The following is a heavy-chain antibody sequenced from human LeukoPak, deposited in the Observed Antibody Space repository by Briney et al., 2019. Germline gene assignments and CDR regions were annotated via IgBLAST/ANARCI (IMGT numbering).Heavy chain of an antibody. CDR2: IRSDGSDT. Sequence: PGGSLRLSCAASGFTFSDTWMHWVRQAPGEGLVWVSRIRSDGSDTRYAESVKGRFTISRHNAKSTTYLQMNSLRAEDTAVYYCGTSRWSGVVDSWGQGTLVTVSS. J-gene: IGHJ5*01. V-gene: IGHV3-74*01. D-gene: IGHD3-3*01. CDR3: GTSRWSGVVDS. CDR1: GFTFSDTW.